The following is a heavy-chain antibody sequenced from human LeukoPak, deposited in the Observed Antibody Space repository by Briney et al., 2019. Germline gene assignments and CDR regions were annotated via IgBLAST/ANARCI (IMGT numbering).Heavy chain of an antibody. CDR3: ARDGGDILTGYDAFDI. D-gene: IGHD3-9*01. V-gene: IGHV3-53*01. CDR2: IYSGGDT. Sequence: GGSLRLSSAASGFTVSGNYMSWVRQAPGKGLECVAVIYSGGDTYYADSVKGRFTISRDKSKNTLYLQMNSLRAEDTAVYYCARDGGDILTGYDAFDIWGQGTMVTVSS. CDR1: GFTVSGNY. J-gene: IGHJ3*02.